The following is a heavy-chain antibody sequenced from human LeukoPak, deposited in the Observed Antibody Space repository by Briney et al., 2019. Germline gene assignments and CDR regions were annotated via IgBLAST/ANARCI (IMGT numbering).Heavy chain of an antibody. CDR3: AKELYSTTWYDY. CDR1: GLTFSSFG. CDR2: ISYDGSNK. J-gene: IGHJ4*02. V-gene: IGHV3-30*18. D-gene: IGHD6-13*01. Sequence: PGRSLRLSCAASGLTFSSFGMHWVRQAPGKGLDWVAVISYDGSNKYYADSVRGRFTISRDNSKNTLHLQMNSLRTEDTAVYYCAKELYSTTWYDYWGQGTLVTVSS.